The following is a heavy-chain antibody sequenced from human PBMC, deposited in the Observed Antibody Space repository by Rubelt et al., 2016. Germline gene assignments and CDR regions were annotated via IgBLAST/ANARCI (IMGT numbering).Heavy chain of an antibody. CDR3: ARGGEHIWVTTFDQ. Sequence: VQLVESGGDLVKPGGSLRLSCAASGFTFNNYFMHWVRQAPGKGLEWVAVISNNGYNQYYADFVKGRFTISRDNSKNTVYLQMNTLRPEDTAVYSCARGGEHIWVTTFDQWGQGTLVTVSS. D-gene: IGHD1-1*01. J-gene: IGHJ4*02. CDR1: GFTFNNYF. CDR2: ISNNGYNQ. V-gene: IGHV3-30-3*01.